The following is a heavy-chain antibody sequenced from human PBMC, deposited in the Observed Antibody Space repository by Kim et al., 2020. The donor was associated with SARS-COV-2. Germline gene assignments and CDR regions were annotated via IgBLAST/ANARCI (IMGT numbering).Heavy chain of an antibody. CDR1: GFSLSTSGMC. V-gene: IGHV2-70*11. D-gene: IGHD1-1*01. CDR3: ARSDGMAGTGDFDY. J-gene: IGHJ4*02. Sequence: SGPTLVNPTQTLTLTCNFSGFSLSTSGMCVSWIRQPPGKALEWLARIDWDGDKYYSTSLKTRLSISKDTSENQVVLTMTNMDPLDTATYYCARSDGMAGTGDFDYWGRGTLVTVSS. CDR2: IDWDGDK.